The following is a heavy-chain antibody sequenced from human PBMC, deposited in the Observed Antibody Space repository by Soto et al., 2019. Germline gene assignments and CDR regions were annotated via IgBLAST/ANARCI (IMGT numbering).Heavy chain of an antibody. CDR2: ISGSGGST. V-gene: IGHV3-23*01. D-gene: IGHD6-25*01. CDR1: GFTFRSDA. J-gene: IGHJ5*02. CDR3: AKDFNSGYHQNWFDP. Sequence: GGSLRLSCAASGFTFRSDAMSWVRQAPGKGLEWVSGISGSGGSTYYADSVKGRFTISRDNSKNTLYLQMDSLRAEDTAVYYCAKDFNSGYHQNWFDPRGPGTLVTLFS.